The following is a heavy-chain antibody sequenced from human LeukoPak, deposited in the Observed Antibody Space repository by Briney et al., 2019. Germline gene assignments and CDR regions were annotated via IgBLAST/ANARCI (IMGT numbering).Heavy chain of an antibody. V-gene: IGHV4-59*01. CDR3: AREKDSPYYYGMDV. CDR1: GGSISSSY. J-gene: IGHJ6*02. D-gene: IGHD2-15*01. CDR2: IYYSGST. Sequence: SETLSLTCTVSGGSISSSYWSWIRQPPGKGLEWIGYIYYSGSTNYNPSLKSRVTISVDTSKNQFSLKLSSVTAADTAVYYCAREKDSPYYYGMDVWGQGTTVTVSS.